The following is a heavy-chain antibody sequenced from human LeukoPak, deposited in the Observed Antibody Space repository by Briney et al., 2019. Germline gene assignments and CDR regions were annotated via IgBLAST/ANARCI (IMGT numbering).Heavy chain of an antibody. D-gene: IGHD3-3*01. V-gene: IGHV1-18*04. J-gene: IGHJ4*02. CDR1: GYTFTSYG. CDR2: ISAYNGNT. Sequence: GASVKVSCKASGYTFTSYGISWVRQAPGQGLEWMGWISAYNGNTNYAQKLQGRVTMTTDTSTSTAYMELRSLRSDDTAVYYCAREERRYEFPIIDYWGQGTLVTVSS. CDR3: AREERRYEFPIIDY.